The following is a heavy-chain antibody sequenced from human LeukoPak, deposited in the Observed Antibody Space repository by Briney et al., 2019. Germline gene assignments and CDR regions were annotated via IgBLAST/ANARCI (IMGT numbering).Heavy chain of an antibody. Sequence: SETLSLTCAVYGGSFSGYYWSWIRQPPGKGLEWIGEINHSGSTNYNPSLKSRVTISVDTSKNQFSLKLSSVTAADTAVYYCARASGGWTRCYYYYMDVWGKGTTVTVSS. CDR1: GGSFSGYY. CDR3: ARASGGWTRCYYYYMDV. V-gene: IGHV4-34*01. J-gene: IGHJ6*03. D-gene: IGHD6-19*01. CDR2: INHSGST.